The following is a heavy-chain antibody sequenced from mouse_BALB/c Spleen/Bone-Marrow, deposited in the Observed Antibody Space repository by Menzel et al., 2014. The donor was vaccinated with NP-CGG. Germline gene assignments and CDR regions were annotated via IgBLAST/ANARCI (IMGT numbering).Heavy chain of an antibody. V-gene: IGHV5-17*02. J-gene: IGHJ2*01. CDR3: ARGGNWEDFDY. CDR1: GFTFSSYG. D-gene: IGHD4-1*01. Sequence: EVNVVESGGGLVQPGGSRKLSCAASGFTFSSYGMHWVRQAPERGLEWVAYISSGSSTIYYADTVKGRFTISRDNPKNTLFLQMTSLRSEDTAMYYCARGGNWEDFDYWVRGTTHTVSS. CDR2: ISSGSSTI.